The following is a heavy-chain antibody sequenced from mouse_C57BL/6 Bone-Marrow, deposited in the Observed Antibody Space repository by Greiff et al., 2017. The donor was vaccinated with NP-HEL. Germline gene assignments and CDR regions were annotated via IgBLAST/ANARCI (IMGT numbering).Heavy chain of an antibody. CDR2: ISYDGSN. CDR3: ANANYGNYGFAD. D-gene: IGHD2-1*01. J-gene: IGHJ3*01. CDR1: GYSITSGYY. V-gene: IGHV3-6*01. Sequence: ESGPGLVKPSQSLSLTCSVTGYSITSGYYWNWIRQFPGNKLEWMGYISYDGSNNYNPSLKNRISITRDTSKNQFFLKLNSVTTENAAKYYGANANYGNYGFADGGKGTLVTVSA.